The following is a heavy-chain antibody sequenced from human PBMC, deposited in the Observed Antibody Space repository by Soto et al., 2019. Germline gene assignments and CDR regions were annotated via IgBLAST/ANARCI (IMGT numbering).Heavy chain of an antibody. J-gene: IGHJ6*02. CDR3: ARSPYYYGSGSYYIGFYSHLDGMDV. CDR1: GGTYSRYA. CDR2: IIPIFGTA. D-gene: IGHD3-10*01. Sequence: GASVKVSCKASGGTYSRYAISWVRQAPEQGLEWMGGIIPIFGTANYAQKFQGRVTITADESTSTAYMELSSLRSEDTALYYCARSPYYYGSGSYYIGFYSHLDGMDVRGQGTTVTVSS. V-gene: IGHV1-69*13.